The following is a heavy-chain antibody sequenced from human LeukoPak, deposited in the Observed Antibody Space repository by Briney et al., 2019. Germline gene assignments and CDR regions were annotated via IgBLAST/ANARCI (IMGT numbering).Heavy chain of an antibody. CDR3: ARGPRHRIVVPAAITY. J-gene: IGHJ4*02. D-gene: IGHD2-2*01. Sequence: ASVKVSCKASGYTFTSYYMHWVRQAPGQGLEWMGIINPSGGSTSYAQKFQGRVTMTRDTSTSTVYMELSSLRSEDTAVYYCARGPRHRIVVPAAITYWGQGTLVTVSS. V-gene: IGHV1-46*01. CDR2: INPSGGST. CDR1: GYTFTSYY.